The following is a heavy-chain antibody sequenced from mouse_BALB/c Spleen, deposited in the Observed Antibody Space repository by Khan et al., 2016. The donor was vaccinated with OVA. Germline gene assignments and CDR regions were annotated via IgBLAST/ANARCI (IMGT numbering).Heavy chain of an antibody. CDR3: GRISIITVEGFAY. J-gene: IGHJ3*01. CDR2: VNPNNGGT. D-gene: IGHD1-1*01. V-gene: IGHV1-18*01. CDR1: GYSFTGYY. Sequence: VQLQQSGPDLVKPGASVKISCKTSGYSFTGYYIHWVKQSQGKSLEWIGRVNPNNGGTTYNQKFKGKAILTVEKSSSTAYMELHSLTSEDSAVYYCGRISIITVEGFAYWGQGTLVTVSA.